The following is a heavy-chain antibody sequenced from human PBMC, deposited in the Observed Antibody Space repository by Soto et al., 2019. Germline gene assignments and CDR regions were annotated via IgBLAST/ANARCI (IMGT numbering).Heavy chain of an antibody. CDR1: GGSISSYY. D-gene: IGHD3-3*02. Sequence: SETLSLTCTVSGGSISSYYWSWIRQPPGKGLEWIGYIYYSGSTNYNPSLKSRVTISVDTSKNQFSLKLSSVTAADTAVYYCASSTIFERLDYYYYMDVWGKGTTVTVSS. J-gene: IGHJ6*03. CDR3: ASSTIFERLDYYYYMDV. V-gene: IGHV4-59*08. CDR2: IYYSGST.